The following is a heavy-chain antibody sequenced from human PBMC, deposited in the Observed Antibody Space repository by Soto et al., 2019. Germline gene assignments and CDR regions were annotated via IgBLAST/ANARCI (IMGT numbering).Heavy chain of an antibody. D-gene: IGHD3-22*01. CDR1: GYTFTSYD. CDR2: MKPNSGNT. CDR3: ATQYYYDSSGYFTAYY. Sequence: ASVKVSCKASGYTFTSYDINWGRQGTGQGLEWMGWMKPNSGNTGYAQKFQGRVTMTRNTSISTAYMELSSLRSEDTAVYYCATQYYYDSSGYFTAYYWGQGTLVTVAS. V-gene: IGHV1-8*01. J-gene: IGHJ4*02.